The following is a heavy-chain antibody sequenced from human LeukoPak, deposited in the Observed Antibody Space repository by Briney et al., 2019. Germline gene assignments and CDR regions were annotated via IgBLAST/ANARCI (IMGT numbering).Heavy chain of an antibody. D-gene: IGHD3-10*01. CDR2: IYYSGST. Sequence: SETLSLTCTVSGGSISSYYWSWIRQPPGKGLEWIGYIYYSGSTNYNPSLKSRVTISVDTSKNQFSLQLNSVTPEDTAVYYCARGASYYGSGRVIDYWGQGTLVTVSS. V-gene: IGHV4-59*12. CDR1: GGSISSYY. CDR3: ARGASYYGSGRVIDY. J-gene: IGHJ4*02.